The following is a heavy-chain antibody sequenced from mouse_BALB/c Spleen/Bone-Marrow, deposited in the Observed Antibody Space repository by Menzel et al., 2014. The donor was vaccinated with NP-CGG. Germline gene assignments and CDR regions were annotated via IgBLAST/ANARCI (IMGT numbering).Heavy chain of an antibody. CDR2: ISSGGSYT. Sequence: EVKVVESGGDLVKPGGSLKLSCAASGLTFSNYAMSWVRQTPEKRLEWVASISSGGSYTYYTDSEKGRFTISRDNAKNTLYLQMSSLRSEDTAIYYCARQGVPRDGYTWFTYWGQGSLVTVSA. J-gene: IGHJ3*01. CDR3: ARQGVPRDGYTWFTY. V-gene: IGHV5-9-3*01. D-gene: IGHD2-3*01. CDR1: GLTFSNYA.